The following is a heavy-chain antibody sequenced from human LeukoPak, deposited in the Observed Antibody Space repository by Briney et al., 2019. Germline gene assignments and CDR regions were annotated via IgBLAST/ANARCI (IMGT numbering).Heavy chain of an antibody. D-gene: IGHD3-3*01. J-gene: IGHJ4*02. Sequence: SETLSLTCTVSGGSISSSSYYWGWIRQPPGKGLERIGSIYYSGSTYYNPSLKSRVTISVDTSKNQFSLKLSSVTAADTAVYYCGVFGVVIIPGDYWGQGTLVTVSS. V-gene: IGHV4-39*01. CDR1: GGSISSSSYY. CDR3: GVFGVVIIPGDY. CDR2: IYYSGST.